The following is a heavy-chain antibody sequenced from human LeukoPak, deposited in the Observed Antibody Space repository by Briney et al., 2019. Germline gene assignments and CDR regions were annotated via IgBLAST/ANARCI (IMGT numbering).Heavy chain of an antibody. Sequence: GGSLRLSCAASGFTFSSYGMHWVRQAPGKGLEWVAVIWYDGSNKYYADSVKGRFTISRDNSKNTLYLQMNSLRAEDTAVYYCARSTVVRTSRYYYYGMDVWGQGTTVTVSS. J-gene: IGHJ6*02. CDR2: IWYDGSNK. V-gene: IGHV3-33*01. CDR1: GFTFSSYG. CDR3: ARSTVVRTSRYYYYGMDV. D-gene: IGHD4-17*01.